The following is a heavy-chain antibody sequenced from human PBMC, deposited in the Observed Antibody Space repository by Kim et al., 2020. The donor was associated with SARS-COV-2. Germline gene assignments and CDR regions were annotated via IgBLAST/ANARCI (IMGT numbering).Heavy chain of an antibody. CDR3: ASTFWSGYTSWFDP. D-gene: IGHD3-3*01. V-gene: IGHV7-4-1*02. CDR2: NNTNTGNP. Sequence: ASVKVSCKASGYTFTSYAMNWVRQAPGQGLEWMGWNNTNTGNPTYAQGFTGRFVFSLDTSVSTAYLQISSLKAEDTAVYYCASTFWSGYTSWFDPWGQGTLVTVSS. J-gene: IGHJ5*02. CDR1: GYTFTSYA.